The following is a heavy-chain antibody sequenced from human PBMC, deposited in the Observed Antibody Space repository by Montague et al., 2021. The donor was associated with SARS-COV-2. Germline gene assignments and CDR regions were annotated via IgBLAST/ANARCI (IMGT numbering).Heavy chain of an antibody. CDR2: LYYGGSI. J-gene: IGHJ3*02. CDR1: GGSVNSGSLY. D-gene: IGHD2/OR15-2a*01. V-gene: IGHV4-61*03. CDR3: ARAYYGVNDAFDI. Sequence: SETLSLTCTVSGGSVNSGSLYWSWIRQPPGKGLEWIGYLYYGGSINYNPSLKSRVTISVDTSKNDFSLKLSSVTAADTAVYFCARAYYGVNDAFDIWGHGTMVTVSS.